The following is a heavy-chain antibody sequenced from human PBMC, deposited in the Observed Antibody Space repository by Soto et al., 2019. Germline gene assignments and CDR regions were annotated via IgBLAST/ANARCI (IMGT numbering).Heavy chain of an antibody. CDR2: ISYDGSIT. CDR3: ARPGGSSFRALFDH. Sequence: QVQLVESGGGVVHPGRSLRLSCAASGFTFSNYAMHWVRQAPGKGLEWVAVISYDGSITFHADSVKGRFTISRDNSKNTLSLQMTTLRTDDTAVYYCARPGGSSFRALFDHWGQGTLVTVSS. J-gene: IGHJ4*02. V-gene: IGHV3-30-3*01. D-gene: IGHD6-6*01. CDR1: GFTFSNYA.